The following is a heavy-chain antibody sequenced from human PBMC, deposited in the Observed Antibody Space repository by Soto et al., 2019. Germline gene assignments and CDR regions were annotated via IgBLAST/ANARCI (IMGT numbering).Heavy chain of an antibody. CDR1: GFTFSSYD. J-gene: IGHJ5*01. Sequence: GGSLRLSCAASGFTFSSYDMHWVRQATGKGLEWVSAIGTAGDTYYPGSVKGRFTISRENAKNSLYLQMNSLRAGDTAVYYCARSGGMGYWFDSWGQGTLVTVSS. D-gene: IGHD2-15*01. CDR2: IGTAGDT. CDR3: ARSGGMGYWFDS. V-gene: IGHV3-13*04.